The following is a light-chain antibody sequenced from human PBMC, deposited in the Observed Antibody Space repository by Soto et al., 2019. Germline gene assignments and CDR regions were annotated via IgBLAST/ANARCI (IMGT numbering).Light chain of an antibody. CDR1: LSVSSN. Sequence: EIVMTQSPATLSVSPGERATLSCRASLSVSSNLAWYQQKPGQAPRLLIYGASTRATGIPASFSGSGSGTEFTLTISSLRSEDFAVYYCQHYNNLPRTFGQGTKVEIK. V-gene: IGKV3-15*01. CDR3: QHYNNLPRT. CDR2: GAS. J-gene: IGKJ1*01.